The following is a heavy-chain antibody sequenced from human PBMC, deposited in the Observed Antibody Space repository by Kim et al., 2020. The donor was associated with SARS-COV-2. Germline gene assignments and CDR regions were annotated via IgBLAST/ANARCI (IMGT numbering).Heavy chain of an antibody. Sequence: GGSLRLSCAASGFTFSNAWMSWVRQAPGKGLEWVGRIKSKTDGGTTDYAAPVKGRFTISRDDSKNTLYLQMNSLKTEDTAVYYCTTGTYYDILTGYRWGQGTLVTVSS. CDR3: TTGTYYDILTGYR. CDR1: GFTFSNAW. V-gene: IGHV3-15*01. D-gene: IGHD3-9*01. CDR2: IKSKTDGGTT. J-gene: IGHJ4*02.